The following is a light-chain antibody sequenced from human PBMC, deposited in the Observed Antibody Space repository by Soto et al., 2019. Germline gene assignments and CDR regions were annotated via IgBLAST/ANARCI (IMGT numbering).Light chain of an antibody. CDR3: QQYYSTPLA. V-gene: IGKV4-1*01. CDR1: QRVLYSSNNKHH. Sequence: DIVMTQSPDSLAVSLGERATINCKSSQRVLYSSNNKHHLAWYQQKPRQPPKLLIYWASTRESGVPDRFSGSGSGTDFTLTISSLQAEDVEVYYCQQYYSTPLAFGQGTKVEIK. J-gene: IGKJ1*01. CDR2: WAS.